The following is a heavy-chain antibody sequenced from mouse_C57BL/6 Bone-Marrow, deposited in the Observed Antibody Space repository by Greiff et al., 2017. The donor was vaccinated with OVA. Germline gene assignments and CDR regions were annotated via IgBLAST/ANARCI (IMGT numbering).Heavy chain of an antibody. CDR1: GYTFTDHT. CDR3: ARWVSKRGVYYAMDY. Sequence: VQVVESDAELVKPGASVKISCKVSGYTFTDHTIHWMKQRPEQGLEWIGYIYPRDGSTKYNEKFKGKATLTADKSSSTAYMQLNSLTSEDSAVYFCARWVSKRGVYYAMDYWGQGTSVTVSS. D-gene: IGHD2-2*01. J-gene: IGHJ4*01. CDR2: IYPRDGST. V-gene: IGHV1-78*01.